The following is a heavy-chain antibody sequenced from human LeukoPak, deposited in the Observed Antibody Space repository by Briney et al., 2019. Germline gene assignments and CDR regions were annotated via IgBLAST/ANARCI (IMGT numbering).Heavy chain of an antibody. J-gene: IGHJ6*02. Sequence: GASVKVSCKASGYTFTNYGISWVRQAPGQGLEWMGWISVYNGDTNYAQNLQGRVTMTTDTSTNTAYMELRSLRSDDTAVYYCAREDYWYYYYYGMDVWGQGTTVTVSS. CDR3: AREDYWYYYYYGMDV. CDR2: ISVYNGDT. D-gene: IGHD2-8*02. CDR1: GYTFTNYG. V-gene: IGHV1-18*01.